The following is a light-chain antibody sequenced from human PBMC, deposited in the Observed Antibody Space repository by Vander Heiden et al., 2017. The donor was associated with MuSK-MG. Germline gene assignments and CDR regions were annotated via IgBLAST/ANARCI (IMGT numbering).Light chain of an antibody. CDR3: QQSDSTPYT. J-gene: IGKJ2*01. CDR1: QSISNF. CDR2: AAS. Sequence: DIQMTQSPSSLSASVGDRVTITCRASQSISNFLNWYQQRPGKAPNLLIYAASSLQSGVPSRFGGSRSGTAFTLTISRLQPEDFGTYYCQQSDSTPYTIGQGTKMDIK. V-gene: IGKV1-39*01.